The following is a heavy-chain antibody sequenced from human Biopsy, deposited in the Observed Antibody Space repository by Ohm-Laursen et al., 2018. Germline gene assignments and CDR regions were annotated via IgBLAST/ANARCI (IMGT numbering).Heavy chain of an antibody. CDR2: MIPSSGKT. CDR3: ARGYSRRVSIFEASIYWFDT. V-gene: IGHV1-8*01. CDR1: GYSFSTYD. J-gene: IGHJ5*02. Sequence: ASVKVSCKASGYSFSTYDVNWVRQARGQGLEWMGWMIPSSGKTGYAQSFQGRVTLTMNTSISTAYMELSGLRSEVTAVYFCARGYSRRVSIFEASIYWFDTWGQGTLVTVSS. D-gene: IGHD6-6*01.